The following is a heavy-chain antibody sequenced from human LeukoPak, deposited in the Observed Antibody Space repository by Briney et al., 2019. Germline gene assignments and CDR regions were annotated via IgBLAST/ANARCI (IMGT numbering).Heavy chain of an antibody. J-gene: IGHJ4*02. V-gene: IGHV4-34*01. Sequence: SEILSLTCAVYGGSFGGYYWSWIRQPPGKGLEWIGEINHSGSTNYNPSLKSRVTISVDTSKNQFSLKLSSVTAADTAVYYCARARGWTRKLSPAFDYWGQGTLVTVSS. D-gene: IGHD3-10*01. CDR2: INHSGST. CDR3: ARARGWTRKLSPAFDY. CDR1: GGSFGGYY.